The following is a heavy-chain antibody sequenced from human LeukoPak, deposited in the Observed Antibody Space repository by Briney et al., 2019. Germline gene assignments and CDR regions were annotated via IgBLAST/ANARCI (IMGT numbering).Heavy chain of an antibody. V-gene: IGHV3-11*01. J-gene: IGHJ6*03. CDR2: ISSSGSTI. D-gene: IGHD5-24*01. CDR1: GFTFSDYY. CDR3: ARDIVTSRDGYKTGRGYKPRRGSSSRYYYYYMDV. Sequence: GGSLRLSCAASGFTFSDYYMSWIRQAPGKGLEWVSYISSSGSTIYYADSVKGRFTISGDNAKNSLYLQMNSLRAEDTAVYYCARDIVTSRDGYKTGRGYKPRRGSSSRYYYYYMDVWGKGTTVTISS.